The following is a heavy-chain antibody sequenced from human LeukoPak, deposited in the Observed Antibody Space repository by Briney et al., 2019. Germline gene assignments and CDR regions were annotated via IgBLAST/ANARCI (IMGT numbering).Heavy chain of an antibody. CDR3: ARGGRDYCGGDCPPLYVTS. CDR2: INHSGST. Sequence: SETLSLTCAVYGGSFSGYYWSWIRQPPGKGLEWIGEINHSGSTNYNPSLKSRVTISVDTSKNQFSLKLGSVTAADTAVYYCARGGRDYCGGDCPPLYVTSWGQGTLVTVSS. CDR1: GGSFSGYY. V-gene: IGHV4-34*01. D-gene: IGHD2-21*02. J-gene: IGHJ5*02.